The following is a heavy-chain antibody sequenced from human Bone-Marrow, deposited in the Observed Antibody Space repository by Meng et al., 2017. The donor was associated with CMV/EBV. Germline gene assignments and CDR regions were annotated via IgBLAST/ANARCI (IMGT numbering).Heavy chain of an antibody. V-gene: IGHV4-61*01. CDR2: IYYSGST. Sequence: ETLSLTCTVSGGSVSSGSYYWSWIRQPPGKGLEWIGYIYYSGSTSYNPSLKSRVTISVDTSKNQFSLKLSSVTAADTAVYYCARYCSSTSCYIGAFDIWGQGTMVTVSS. J-gene: IGHJ3*02. CDR1: GGSVSSGSYY. D-gene: IGHD2-2*02. CDR3: ARYCSSTSCYIGAFDI.